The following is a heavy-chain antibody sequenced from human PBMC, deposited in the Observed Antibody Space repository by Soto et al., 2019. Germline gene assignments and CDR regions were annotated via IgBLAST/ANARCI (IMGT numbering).Heavy chain of an antibody. Sequence: GGSLRRACAASGFTFGTFAMSWVRQAPGKGLEWVSFISGSGDRTSYADPVKGRFTISRDTSENMLYLQMNSLRLEDTAIYYCAKLRYYDFWSGENWFDPWGQGTLVTVSS. CDR1: GFTFGTFA. J-gene: IGHJ5*02. CDR2: ISGSGDRT. V-gene: IGHV3-23*01. CDR3: AKLRYYDFWSGENWFDP. D-gene: IGHD3-3*01.